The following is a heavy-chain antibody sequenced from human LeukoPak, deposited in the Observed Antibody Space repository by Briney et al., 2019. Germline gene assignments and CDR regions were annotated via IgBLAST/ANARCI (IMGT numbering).Heavy chain of an antibody. CDR2: FDPEDGET. V-gene: IGHV1-24*01. D-gene: IGHD1-20*01. Sequence: ASVKVSCKVSGYALTELSMHWVRQAPGKGLEWMGGFDPEDGETIYAQKFQGRVTMTEDTSTDTAYMELSSLRSEDTAVYYCATGLGSPYNWNDVGYPFDYWGQGTLVTVSS. CDR3: ATGLGSPYNWNDVGYPFDY. J-gene: IGHJ4*02. CDR1: GYALTELS.